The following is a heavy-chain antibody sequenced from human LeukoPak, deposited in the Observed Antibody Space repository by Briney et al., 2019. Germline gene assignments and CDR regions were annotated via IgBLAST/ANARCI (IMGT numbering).Heavy chain of an antibody. J-gene: IGHJ4*02. D-gene: IGHD3-3*01. CDR2: ISSSSSYI. CDR1: GFTFSSYS. V-gene: IGHV3-21*01. Sequence: PGGSLRLSCAASGFTFSSYSMNWVRQAPGKGLEWVSSISSSSSYIYYADSVKGRFTISRDNAKNSLYLQMNSLRAEDTAVYYCTRKTRYYDFWSGYDYWGQGTLVTVSS. CDR3: TRKTRYYDFWSGYDY.